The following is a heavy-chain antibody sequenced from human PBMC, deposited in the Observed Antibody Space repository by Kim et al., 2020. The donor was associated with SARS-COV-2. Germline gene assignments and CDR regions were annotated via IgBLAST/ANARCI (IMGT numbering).Heavy chain of an antibody. CDR3: ARVGLERRVPYGMDV. Sequence: GGSLRLSCAASGFTFSSYAMHWVRQAPGKGLEWVAVISYDGSNKYYADSVKGRFTIPRDNSKNTLYLQMNSLRAEDTAVYYCARVGLERRVPYGMDVWG. V-gene: IGHV3-30-3*01. CDR1: GFTFSSYA. D-gene: IGHD1-1*01. J-gene: IGHJ6*02. CDR2: ISYDGSNK.